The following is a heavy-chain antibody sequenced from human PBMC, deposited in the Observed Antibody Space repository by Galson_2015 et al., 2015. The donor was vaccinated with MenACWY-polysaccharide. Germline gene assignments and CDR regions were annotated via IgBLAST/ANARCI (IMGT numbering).Heavy chain of an antibody. CDR2: IKQDGGEK. CDR3: ARILYY. V-gene: IGHV3-7*01. CDR1: GFSFNTYW. J-gene: IGHJ4*02. Sequence: SLRLSCAASGFSFNTYWMHWVRQAPGKGLEWVANIKQDGGEKNYVGSVKGRFTISRDNAKNTLYLQMNSLRVEDTAVYYCARILYYWGQGTLVTVSP.